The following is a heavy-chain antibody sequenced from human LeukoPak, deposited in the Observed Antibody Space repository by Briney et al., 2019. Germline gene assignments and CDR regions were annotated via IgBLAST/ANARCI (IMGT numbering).Heavy chain of an antibody. D-gene: IGHD6-13*01. CDR3: AKDRYSTSSTFTINPFDY. CDR2: IYYSGST. Sequence: SETLSLTCTVSGDSISSSSYYWGWIRQPPGKGLEWIGSIYYSGSTYYNPSLKSRVSISIDTSKNQFSLNLSSVTAADTAVYYCAKDRYSTSSTFTINPFDYWGQGILVTVSS. V-gene: IGHV4-39*02. J-gene: IGHJ4*02. CDR1: GDSISSSSYY.